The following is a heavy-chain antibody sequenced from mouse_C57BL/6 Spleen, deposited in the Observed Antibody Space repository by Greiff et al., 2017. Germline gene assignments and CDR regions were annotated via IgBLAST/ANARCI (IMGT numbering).Heavy chain of an antibody. V-gene: IGHV1-50*01. J-gene: IGHJ3*01. CDR3: ARLLDGYDGGWCAY. D-gene: IGHD2-2*01. Sequence: QVQLQQPGAELVKPGASVKLSCKASGYTFTSYWLQWVKQRPGQGLEWIGEIDPADSCTNYNQKFKGKATLTVDTSSSTAYMQLSSLTSEESAVYYCARLLDGYDGGWCAYWGQGTLVTVSA. CDR2: IDPADSCT. CDR1: GYTFTSYW.